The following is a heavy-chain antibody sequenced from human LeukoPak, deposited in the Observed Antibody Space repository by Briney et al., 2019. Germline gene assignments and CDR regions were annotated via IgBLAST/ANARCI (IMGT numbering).Heavy chain of an antibody. V-gene: IGHV3-7*01. J-gene: IGHJ4*02. D-gene: IGHD1-26*01. CDR3: ARGGQYSGSYYGFDY. CDR1: GFTFSSYW. Sequence: GGSLRLSCAASGFTFSSYWMSWVRQAPGKGLEWVANIKQDGSEKYYVDSVKGRFTISRDNAKNSLYLQMNSLRAEDTAVYHCARGGQYSGSYYGFDYWGQGTLVTVSS. CDR2: IKQDGSEK.